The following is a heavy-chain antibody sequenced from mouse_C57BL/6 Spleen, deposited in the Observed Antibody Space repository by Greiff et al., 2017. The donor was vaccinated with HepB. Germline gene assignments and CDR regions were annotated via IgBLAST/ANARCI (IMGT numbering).Heavy chain of an antibody. V-gene: IGHV1-4*01. CDR1: GYTFTSYT. CDR3: ARSGTTVAPGNYFDY. D-gene: IGHD1-1*01. J-gene: IGHJ2*01. CDR2: INPSSGYT. Sequence: VQLQQSGAELARPGASVKMSCKASGYTFTSYTMHWVKQRPGQGLEWIGYINPSSGYTKYNQKFKDKATLTADKSSSTAYMQLSSLTSEDSAVYYCARSGTTVAPGNYFDYWGQGTTLTVSS.